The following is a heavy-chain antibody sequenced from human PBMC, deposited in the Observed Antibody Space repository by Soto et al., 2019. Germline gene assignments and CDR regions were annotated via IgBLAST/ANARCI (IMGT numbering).Heavy chain of an antibody. D-gene: IGHD2-8*01. CDR1: GGSISSGDYY. V-gene: IGHV4-30-4*01. CDR2: IYYSGST. Sequence: SETLFLTCTVSGGSISSGDYYWSWIRQPPGKGLEWIGYIYYSGSTYYNPSLKSRVTISVDTSRNSVYLQMSSLRAEDTAFYYCAKMEYGLYYSDYWGLGTLVTVPQ. CDR3: AKMEYGLYYSDY. J-gene: IGHJ4*02.